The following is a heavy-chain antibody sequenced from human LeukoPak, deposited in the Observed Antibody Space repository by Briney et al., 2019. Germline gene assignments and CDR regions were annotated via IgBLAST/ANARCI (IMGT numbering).Heavy chain of an antibody. CDR2: TYTSGST. CDR3: ARGRQQLVYGSSMDV. V-gene: IGHV4-4*07. D-gene: IGHD6-13*01. CDR1: GGSISSYY. J-gene: IGHJ6*04. Sequence: SETLSLTCTVSGGSISSYYWSWIRQPAGKGLEWIGLTYTSGSTNYNPSLKSRVTMSVDTSKNQFSLKLSSVTAADTAVYYCARGRQQLVYGSSMDVWGKGTTVTVSS.